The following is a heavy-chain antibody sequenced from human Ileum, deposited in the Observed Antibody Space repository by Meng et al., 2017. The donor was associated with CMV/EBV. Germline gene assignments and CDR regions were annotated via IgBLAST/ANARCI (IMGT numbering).Heavy chain of an antibody. J-gene: IGHJ4*02. CDR2: IHHSGRS. CDR1: GDSISSNNW. Sequence: SETLSLTCDVSGDSISSNNWWSWVRQSPGKGLEWMGEIHHSGRSNYNPSVKSRVTMSVDKSKNQFSLKLNSVTAADTAMYYCARGSDYLWDFWGQGTLVTVSS. CDR3: ARGSDYLWDF. D-gene: IGHD1-26*01. V-gene: IGHV4-4*02.